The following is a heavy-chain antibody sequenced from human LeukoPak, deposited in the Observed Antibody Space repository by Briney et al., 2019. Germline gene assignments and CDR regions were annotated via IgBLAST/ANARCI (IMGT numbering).Heavy chain of an antibody. J-gene: IGHJ3*02. V-gene: IGHV3-48*03. CDR3: ARGQAVNRLHAFDI. CDR1: GFTFSSYE. D-gene: IGHD4-17*01. CDR2: ISSSGSTI. Sequence: GGSLRLSCAASGFTFSSYEMNWVRQAPGKGLEWVSYISSSGSTIYYADSVKGRFTISRDNAKNSLYLQMNSLRAEDTAVYYCARGQAVNRLHAFDIWGQGTMVTVSS.